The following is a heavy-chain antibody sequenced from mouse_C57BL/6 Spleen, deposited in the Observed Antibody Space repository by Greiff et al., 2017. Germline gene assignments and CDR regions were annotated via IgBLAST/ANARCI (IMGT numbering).Heavy chain of an antibody. D-gene: IGHD1-1*01. CDR3: ATSTIVAPAY. CDR2: IDPATGGT. J-gene: IGHJ3*01. V-gene: IGHV1-15*01. Sequence: QVQLQQSGAELVRPGASVTLSCKASGYTFTDYEMHWVKQTPVHGLEWIGAIDPATGGTAYNQKFKGKAILTVDKSSSTAYMELRSLTSENSAVYYCATSTIVAPAYWGQGTLVTVSA. CDR1: GYTFTDYE.